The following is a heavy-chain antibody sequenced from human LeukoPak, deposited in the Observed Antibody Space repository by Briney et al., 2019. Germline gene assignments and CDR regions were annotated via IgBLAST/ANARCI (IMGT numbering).Heavy chain of an antibody. CDR1: GGSFSGYY. D-gene: IGHD3-9*01. Sequence: PETLSLTCAVYGGSFSGYYWSWIRQPPGKGLEWIGEINHSGSTNYNPSLKSRVTISVGTSKNQFSLKLSSVTAADTAVYYCARALDILTGTFDYWGQGTLVTVSS. V-gene: IGHV4-34*01. J-gene: IGHJ4*02. CDR2: INHSGST. CDR3: ARALDILTGTFDY.